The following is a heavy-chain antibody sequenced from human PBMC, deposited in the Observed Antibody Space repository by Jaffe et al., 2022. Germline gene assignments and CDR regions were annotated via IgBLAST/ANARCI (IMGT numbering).Heavy chain of an antibody. CDR2: ISGSGAAT. J-gene: IGHJ1*01. CDR1: GFTFSSFA. V-gene: IGHV3-23*01. Sequence: DVNLLESGGGLVQPGGSVRLSCAASGFTFSSFAMSWVRQAPGKGLEWVSGISGSGAATDYADSVKGRFTISRDNSKKTMYLQMTSLRGEDTAVYYCAKGVASSSTWHTDWGRGTLVTVSS. CDR3: AKGVASSSTWHTD. D-gene: IGHD2-2*01.